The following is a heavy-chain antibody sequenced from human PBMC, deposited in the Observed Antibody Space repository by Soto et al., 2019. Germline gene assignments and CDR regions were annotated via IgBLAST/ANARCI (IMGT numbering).Heavy chain of an antibody. D-gene: IGHD6-13*01. CDR1: GGSISTSSYY. Sequence: SETLSLTCTVSGGSISTSSYYWGWIRQPPGKGLEWIGSIYYSGSTYYNPSLKSRVTISINTSKNQFSLKLRSVTAADTAMFYCARDGSSSWPNFDYWGQGTLVTVSS. CDR2: IYYSGST. CDR3: ARDGSSSWPNFDY. V-gene: IGHV4-39*02. J-gene: IGHJ4*02.